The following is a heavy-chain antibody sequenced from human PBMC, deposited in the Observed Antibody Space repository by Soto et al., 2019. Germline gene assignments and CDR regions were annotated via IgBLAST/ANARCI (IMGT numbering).Heavy chain of an antibody. Sequence: SETLSLTCTVSGGSVSSGSYYWSWIRQPPGKGLEWIGYIYYSESTNYNPSLNSRVTISVDKSKNQFSLKLTSVTAADTADYYCARTSYYDSTGYYNMDVWGQGTTVTVSS. V-gene: IGHV4-61*01. CDR1: GGSVSSGSYY. CDR3: ARTSYYDSTGYYNMDV. CDR2: IYYSEST. D-gene: IGHD3-22*01. J-gene: IGHJ6*02.